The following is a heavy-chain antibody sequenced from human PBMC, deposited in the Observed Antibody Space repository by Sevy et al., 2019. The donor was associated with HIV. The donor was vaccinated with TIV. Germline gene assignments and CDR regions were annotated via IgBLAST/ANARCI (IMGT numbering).Heavy chain of an antibody. CDR1: GFTFAKYS. J-gene: IGHJ4*02. CDR2: FSFGCGRI. Sequence: GGSLRLSCAASGFTFAKYSMSWVRQAPGKGLEWVSTFSFGCGRINYADSVKGRFTISRDNSKNTLDLQMNSLRVEDTAVYYCVKEGGGEGGDHWGQGTLVTVSS. V-gene: IGHV3-23*01. D-gene: IGHD2-21*01. CDR3: VKEGGGEGGDH.